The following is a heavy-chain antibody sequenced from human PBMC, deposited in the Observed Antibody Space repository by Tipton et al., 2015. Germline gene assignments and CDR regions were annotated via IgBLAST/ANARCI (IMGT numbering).Heavy chain of an antibody. V-gene: IGHV3-33*01. J-gene: IGHJ4*02. CDR2: IWHDGSNK. Sequence: SLRLSCAAPGFTFSSYGMHWVRKAPGTGLAWVATIWHDGSNKYYADSVKGRFTISRDNSKYMVYLQMNSLRAEDTASYYCARGPPPPRYFGTIDYWGQGTLVAVSS. D-gene: IGHD1-7*01. CDR3: ARGPPPPRYFGTIDY. CDR1: GFTFSSYG.